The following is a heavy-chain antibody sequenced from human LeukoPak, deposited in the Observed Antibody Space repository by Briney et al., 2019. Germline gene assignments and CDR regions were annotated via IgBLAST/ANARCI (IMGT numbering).Heavy chain of an antibody. Sequence: GGSLRLSCAAAGFRFNKYWMSWVRQTTGKGLECVAKIKEDGSEKHYVDSAKGRFTISRDNAQNSLYLQMNSLRAGDTAVYYCVREAVSSSWNNWYFDLWGRGTLVTVSS. J-gene: IGHJ2*01. V-gene: IGHV3-7*01. CDR1: GFRFNKYW. CDR2: IKEDGSEK. D-gene: IGHD6-13*01. CDR3: VREAVSSSWNNWYFDL.